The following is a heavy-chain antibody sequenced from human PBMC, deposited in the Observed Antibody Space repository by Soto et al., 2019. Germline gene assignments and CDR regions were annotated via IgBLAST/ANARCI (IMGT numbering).Heavy chain of an antibody. V-gene: IGHV3-74*01. J-gene: IGHJ4*02. CDR3: AREIVTTGEYYFDS. Sequence: PGGSLRLSCAASGFTFRSYWMHWVRQAPGKGLVWVSRINRDGGSTSYADSVKGRVTISRDTAKNTLYLQMNSLRAEDTAVYYCAREIVTTGEYYFDSWGLGTLVTVSS. D-gene: IGHD1-1*01. CDR2: INRDGGST. CDR1: GFTFRSYW.